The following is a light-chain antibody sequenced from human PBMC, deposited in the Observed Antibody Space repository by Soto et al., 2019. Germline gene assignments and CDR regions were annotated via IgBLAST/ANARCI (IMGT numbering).Light chain of an antibody. CDR2: EVS. CDR3: SSYTLRNTLVL. CDR1: SSDVGGYNF. V-gene: IGLV2-14*01. Sequence: QSVLTQPASVSGSPRQSITISCTGTSSDVGGYNFVSWYQQHPGKAPRLIIYEVSSRPSGVSYRFSGSKSGNTASLTISGLQAEDEADYYCSSYTLRNTLVLFGGGTKVTVL. J-gene: IGLJ3*02.